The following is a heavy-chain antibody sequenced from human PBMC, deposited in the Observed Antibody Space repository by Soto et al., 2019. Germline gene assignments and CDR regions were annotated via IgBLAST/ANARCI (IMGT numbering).Heavy chain of an antibody. D-gene: IGHD4-17*01. CDR1: GFTFTSYA. J-gene: IGHJ6*02. Sequence: GGSLRLSCAASGFTFTSYAMSWVRQAPGKGLEWITVISGGVDISYYADSVKGRFTISRDNSQNTVSLQMSSLRVDDTAVYYCAKATTVNPGYYYALDVWGQGTTVTVSS. CDR3: AKATTVNPGYYYALDV. CDR2: ISGGVDIS. V-gene: IGHV3-23*01.